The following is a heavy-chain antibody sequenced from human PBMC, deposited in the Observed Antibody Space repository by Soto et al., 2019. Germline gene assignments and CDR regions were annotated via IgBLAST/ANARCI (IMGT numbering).Heavy chain of an antibody. V-gene: IGHV3-7*04. CDR3: ARGGGTLLS. D-gene: IGHD2-15*01. CDR1: GFTLSSHW. J-gene: IGHJ5*02. CDR2: IKKDGSER. Sequence: EVQLVESGGGLVQPGGYLRLSCAASGFTLSSHWMSWVRQAPGKGLECVANIKKDGSERYYVDSVKGRFTISRDNAKTTLSLQMNSLRAEGTAVYYCARGGGTLLSWGQGTLVTVSS.